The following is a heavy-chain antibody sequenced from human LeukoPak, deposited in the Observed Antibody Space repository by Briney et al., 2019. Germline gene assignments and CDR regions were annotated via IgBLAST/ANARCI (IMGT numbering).Heavy chain of an antibody. V-gene: IGHV1-2*02. CDR3: ARGYCTNGVCLNIDY. J-gene: IGHJ4*02. D-gene: IGHD2-8*01. CDR1: GYTFTGYY. Sequence: ASVKVSCKASGYTFTGYYMHWVRQAPGQGLEWMGWINPNSGGTNYAQKFQGRVTMNRDTSISTAYMELSRLRSDDTAVYYCARGYCTNGVCLNIDYWGQGTLVTVSS. CDR2: INPNSGGT.